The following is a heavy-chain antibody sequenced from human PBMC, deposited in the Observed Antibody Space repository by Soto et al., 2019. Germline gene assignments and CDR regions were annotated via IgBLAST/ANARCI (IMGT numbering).Heavy chain of an antibody. V-gene: IGHV1-18*01. Sequence: QVHLVQSGAEVKKPGASVNVSCKTSGYTFTRNGISWVRQAPGQGLEWMGWISPNSGNTRYAQKLQDRVIMTTDTSPSTAYIELRSLRSDDTAVYYCVKDRDSKSWPARDVWGPGTTVTVSS. CDR3: VKDRDSKSWPARDV. D-gene: IGHD3-22*01. J-gene: IGHJ6*02. CDR1: GYTFTRNG. CDR2: ISPNSGNT.